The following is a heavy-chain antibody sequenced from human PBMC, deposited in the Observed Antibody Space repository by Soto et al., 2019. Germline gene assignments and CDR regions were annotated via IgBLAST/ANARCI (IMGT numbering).Heavy chain of an antibody. V-gene: IGHV1-8*01. Sequence: GASVKVSCETSGYTFTDYDINWVRQATGQGLEWIGWMNPNSGETGYAQKFQGRVTMTRSASLSTAYLELSSLRSEDTAVYYCARVAVAARPRWYNWFDPWGQGTLVTVSS. CDR2: MNPNSGET. CDR3: ARVAVAARPRWYNWFDP. J-gene: IGHJ5*02. D-gene: IGHD2-15*01. CDR1: GYTFTDYD.